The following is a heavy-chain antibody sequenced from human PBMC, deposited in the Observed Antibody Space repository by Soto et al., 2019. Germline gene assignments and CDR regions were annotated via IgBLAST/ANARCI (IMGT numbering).Heavy chain of an antibody. CDR3: XXXXXGXEXXXXDF. CDR2: IYDSGTT. J-gene: IGHJ4*02. CDR1: GGSITGYY. Sequence: QVQLRESGPGLVRPSETLSLTCTVSGGSITGYYWSWIRLPPGKGLEWIGYIYDSGTTTYNAALKSRVSISAETSKNQFSLNLRSVTAADTXXXXXXXXXXGXEXXXXDFWGQGVLVTXSS. V-gene: IGHV4-4*09.